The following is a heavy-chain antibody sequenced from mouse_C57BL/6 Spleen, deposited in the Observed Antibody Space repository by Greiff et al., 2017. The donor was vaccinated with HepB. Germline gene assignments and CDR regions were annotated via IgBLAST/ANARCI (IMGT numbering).Heavy chain of an antibody. Sequence: VQLQQSGAELVKPGASVKVSCKASGYTFTSYWMHWVKQRPGQGLEWIGRIHPSDSDTNYNQKFKGKATLTVDKSSSPAYMQLSSLTSEDSAVYYWATGDYGSSYAMDYWGQGTSVTVSS. CDR1: GYTFTSYW. CDR2: IHPSDSDT. V-gene: IGHV1-74*01. D-gene: IGHD1-1*01. J-gene: IGHJ4*01. CDR3: ATGDYGSSYAMDY.